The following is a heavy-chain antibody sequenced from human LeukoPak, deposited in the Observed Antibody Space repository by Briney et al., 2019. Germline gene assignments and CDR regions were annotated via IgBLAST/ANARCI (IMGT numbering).Heavy chain of an antibody. Sequence: GGSLRLSCAASGFTFSSHGMHWVRQAPGKGLEWVAFIRFTGSNKYYADSVRDRFTISRDNSKNTLYLQMNSLRAEDTAVYYCARRYSSSGGYYYYYMDVWGKGTTVTVSS. J-gene: IGHJ6*03. D-gene: IGHD6-6*01. CDR3: ARRYSSSGGYYYYYMDV. V-gene: IGHV3-30*02. CDR1: GFTFSSHG. CDR2: IRFTGSNK.